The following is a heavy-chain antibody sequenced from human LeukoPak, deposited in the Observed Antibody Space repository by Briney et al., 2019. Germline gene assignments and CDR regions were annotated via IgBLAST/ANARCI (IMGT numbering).Heavy chain of an antibody. CDR1: GFTFSSYS. D-gene: IGHD6-19*01. CDR2: INGSGGST. J-gene: IGHJ4*02. Sequence: GGSLRLSCAASGFTFSSYSMNWVRQAPGMGLEWGSAINGSGGSTYYADSVKGRLTIARDNSKNTLDLQMNRLIAEDAAVYSCATSPYSSGWYYFDYWGQGTLVTVSS. V-gene: IGHV3-23*01. CDR3: ATSPYSSGWYYFDY.